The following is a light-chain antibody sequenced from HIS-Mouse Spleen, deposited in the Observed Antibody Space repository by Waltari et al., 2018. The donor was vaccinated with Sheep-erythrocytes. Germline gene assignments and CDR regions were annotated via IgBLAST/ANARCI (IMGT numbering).Light chain of an antibody. CDR1: QSISSW. CDR2: KAS. CDR3: QQYNSYSPNWT. V-gene: IGKV1-5*03. Sequence: DIQMTQSPSTLSASVGDRVTITCRASQSISSWLAWYQQTPGKAPKLLIYKASSLESGVPSTFSGSGSGTEFTLTISSLQPDDFATYYCQQYNSYSPNWTFGQGTKVEIK. J-gene: IGKJ1*01.